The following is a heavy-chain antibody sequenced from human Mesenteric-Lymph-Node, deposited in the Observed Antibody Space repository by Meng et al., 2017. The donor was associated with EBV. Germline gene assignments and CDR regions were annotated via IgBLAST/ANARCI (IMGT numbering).Heavy chain of an antibody. D-gene: IGHD3-10*01. V-gene: IGHV4-61*03. J-gene: IGHJ4*02. CDR1: GGSVNSGSYY. Sequence: QGPRQESGPGLVKPSEPLSLTCPVSGGSVNSGSYYWSWIRQPPGKGLQWIGYIFSSGSTNYNPSFKSRVTISVDMSKNHFSLRLTSVTPADTAVYYCARGYGSGSYRYFDYWGQGTLVTVAS. CDR2: IFSSGST. CDR3: ARGYGSGSYRYFDY.